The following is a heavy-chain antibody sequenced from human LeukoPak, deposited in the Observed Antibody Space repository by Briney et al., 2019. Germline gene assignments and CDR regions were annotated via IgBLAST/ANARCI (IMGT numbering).Heavy chain of an antibody. CDR2: IKENGSEN. D-gene: IGHD1-1*01. CDR3: ARQRYSDY. J-gene: IGHJ4*02. V-gene: IGHV3-7*01. Sequence: GSLRLSCAASGFTFSRYWMTWVRQAPGKGREWVANIKENGSENSYVESVKGRFTISRDNAKNSLYPQLNSLRAEDTAVHFCARQRYSDYWGQGTLVTVSS. CDR1: GFTFSRYW.